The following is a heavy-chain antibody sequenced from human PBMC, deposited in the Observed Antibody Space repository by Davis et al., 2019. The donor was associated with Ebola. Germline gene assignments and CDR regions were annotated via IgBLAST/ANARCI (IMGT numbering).Heavy chain of an antibody. Sequence: SETLSLTCTVSGGSISSYYWSWIRQPPGKGLGWIGYIYYSGSTNYNPSLKSRVTISVDTSKNQFSLKLSSVTAADTAVYYCARPGDNWYFDLWGRGTLVTVSS. CDR2: IYYSGST. CDR1: GGSISSYY. CDR3: ARPGDNWYFDL. V-gene: IGHV4-59*08. D-gene: IGHD7-27*01. J-gene: IGHJ2*01.